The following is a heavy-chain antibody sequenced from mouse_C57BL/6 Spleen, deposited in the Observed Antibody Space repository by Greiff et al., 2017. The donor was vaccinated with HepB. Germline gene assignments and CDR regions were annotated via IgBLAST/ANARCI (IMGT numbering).Heavy chain of an antibody. CDR3: DRGQRRLRYYYAMDY. CDR2: ISYDGSN. D-gene: IGHD3-2*02. V-gene: IGHV3-6*01. CDR1: GYSITSGYY. J-gene: IGHJ4*01. Sequence: DVKLQESGPGLVKPSQSLSLTCSVTGYSITSGYYWNWIRQFPGNKLEWMGYISYDGSNNYNPTLKNRISITLDTSKNPFFLKLNAVTTEDTATYYCDRGQRRLRYYYAMDYWGQGTSVTVSS.